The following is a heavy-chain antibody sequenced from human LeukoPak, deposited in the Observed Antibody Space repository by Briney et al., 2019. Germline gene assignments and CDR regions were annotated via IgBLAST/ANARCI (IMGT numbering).Heavy chain of an antibody. J-gene: IGHJ5*02. CDR2: IYTSGST. CDR1: GGSISSGSTY. CDR3: ARDIVVVVAATYNWFDP. D-gene: IGHD2-15*01. Sequence: SETLSLTCTVSGGSISSGSTYWSWIRQPAGKGLEWFGRIYTSGSTNYNPSLKSRVTISVDTSKNQFSLKLSSVTAADTAVYYCARDIVVVVAATYNWFDPWGQGTLVTVSS. V-gene: IGHV4-61*02.